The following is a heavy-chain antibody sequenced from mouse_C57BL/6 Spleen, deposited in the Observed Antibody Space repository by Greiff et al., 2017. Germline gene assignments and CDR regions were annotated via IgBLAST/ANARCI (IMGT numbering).Heavy chain of an antibody. V-gene: IGHV7-3*01. D-gene: IGHD1-1*01. J-gene: IGHJ2*01. CDR3: ARYDGSSSVYFDY. Sequence: EVQLVESGGGLVQPGGSLSLSCAASGFTFTDYYMSWVRQPPGKALEWLGFIRNKANGYTTEYSASVKGRFTISRDNSQSILYLQMNALRAEDSATYYCARYDGSSSVYFDYWGQGTTLTVSS. CDR2: IRNKANGYTT. CDR1: GFTFTDYY.